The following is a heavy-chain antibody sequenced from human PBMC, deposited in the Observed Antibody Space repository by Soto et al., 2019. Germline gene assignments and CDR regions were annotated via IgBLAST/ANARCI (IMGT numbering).Heavy chain of an antibody. D-gene: IGHD4-17*01. V-gene: IGHV5-51*04. CDR2: IYPGYSDT. Sequence: ESLKISCKGSGYSFTSYCIGWGRQMPGKGLEWMGSIYPGYSDTRYSPSFQGQVVITASKPTSTASLQWSSLKASDAAMFYCGRRYGGNFAFDIWGQGTMVTVSS. CDR3: GRRYGGNFAFDI. CDR1: GYSFTSYC. J-gene: IGHJ3*02.